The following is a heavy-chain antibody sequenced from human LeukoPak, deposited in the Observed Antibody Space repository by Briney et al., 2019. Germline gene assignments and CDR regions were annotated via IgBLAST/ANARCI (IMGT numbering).Heavy chain of an antibody. CDR3: ARNSVPYSYDISGFDY. D-gene: IGHD3-22*01. Sequence: ASVKVSCKASGYTFTSYGISWVRQAPGQGLEWMGWISAYNGNTNYAQKLQGRVTMTTDTSTSTAYMELRSLRSDDTAVSYCARNSVPYSYDISGFDYWGKGPLVTVSS. V-gene: IGHV1-18*01. CDR1: GYTFTSYG. CDR2: ISAYNGNT. J-gene: IGHJ4*02.